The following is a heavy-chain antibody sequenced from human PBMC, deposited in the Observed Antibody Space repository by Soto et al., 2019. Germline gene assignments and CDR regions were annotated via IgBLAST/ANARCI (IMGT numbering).Heavy chain of an antibody. CDR1: GFTLSSYW. D-gene: IGHD3-3*01. CDR2: IKQDGSEK. Sequence: PGGSLRLSCAASGFTLSSYWMSWVRQAPGKGLEWVANIKQDGSEKYYVDSVKGRFTISRDNAKNTRYLQMNSLRAEDTAVYYCARDRYYDFWSGAENYYYYYGMDVWGQGTTVTVSS. J-gene: IGHJ6*02. CDR3: ARDRYYDFWSGAENYYYYYGMDV. V-gene: IGHV3-7*01.